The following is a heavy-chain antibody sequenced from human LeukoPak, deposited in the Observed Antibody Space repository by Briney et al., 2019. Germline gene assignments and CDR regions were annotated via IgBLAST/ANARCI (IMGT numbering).Heavy chain of an antibody. V-gene: IGHV3-7*03. Sequence: GGSLRLSCAASGFTFSSYWMSWVRQAPGKGLEWVANIKQDGSEKYYVDSLKGRFTISRDNAKNSLYLQMNSLRAEDTALYYCARVRDYDLPGSAFDIWGQGTMVTVSS. CDR3: ARVRDYDLPGSAFDI. J-gene: IGHJ3*02. D-gene: IGHD3-3*01. CDR1: GFTFSSYW. CDR2: IKQDGSEK.